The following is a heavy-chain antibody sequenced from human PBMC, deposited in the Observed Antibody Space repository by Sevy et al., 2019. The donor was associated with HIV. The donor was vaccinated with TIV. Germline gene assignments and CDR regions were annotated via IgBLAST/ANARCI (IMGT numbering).Heavy chain of an antibody. CDR2: ISSSGSTI. Sequence: GGSLRLSCAASGFTFSSYDMNWVRQAPGKGLEWVSKISSSGSTISYADSVKGRFTISRDNAKNSLYLQMNSLTAEDTAVYYCARDEQTYGDYDYFDYWGQGTLVTVSS. CDR1: GFTFSSYD. V-gene: IGHV3-48*01. J-gene: IGHJ4*02. CDR3: ARDEQTYGDYDYFDY. D-gene: IGHD4-17*01.